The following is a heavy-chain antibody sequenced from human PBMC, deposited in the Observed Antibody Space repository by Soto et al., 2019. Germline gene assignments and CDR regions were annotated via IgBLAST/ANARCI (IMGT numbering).Heavy chain of an antibody. CDR3: AKDRYHWNLITTFDY. CDR1: GFTFSSYA. Sequence: GSLRLSCAASGFTFSSYAMSWVRQAPGKGLEWVSAISGSGGSTYYADSVKGRFTISRDNSKNTLYLQMNSLRAEDTAVYYCAKDRYHWNLITTFDYWGQGTLVTVSS. CDR2: ISGSGGST. D-gene: IGHD1-20*01. V-gene: IGHV3-23*01. J-gene: IGHJ4*02.